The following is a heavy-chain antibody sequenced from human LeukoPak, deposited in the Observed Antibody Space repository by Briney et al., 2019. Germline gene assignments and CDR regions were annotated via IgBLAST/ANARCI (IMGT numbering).Heavy chain of an antibody. Sequence: SETLSLTCAVYGGSFSGYYWSWIRQPPGKGLEWIGEINHSGSTNYNPSLKSRVTISVDTSKNQFSLKLSSVTAADTAVYYCARGSGSYYYWGQGTLVTVSS. CDR1: GGSFSGYY. CDR3: ARGSGSYYY. CDR2: INHSGST. J-gene: IGHJ4*02. V-gene: IGHV4-34*01. D-gene: IGHD1-26*01.